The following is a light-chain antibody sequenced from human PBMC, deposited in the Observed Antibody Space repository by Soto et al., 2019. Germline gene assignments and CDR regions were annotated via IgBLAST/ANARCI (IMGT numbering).Light chain of an antibody. CDR1: SRDVGGSNY. Sequence: QSALIQPASVSGSPGQSMTISCTGTSRDVGGSNYVSWYQHHPHRAPKLLIYEVSYRPSGVSSRFSGSKSGNTASLTISGLQAEDEADYYCSSYTSSNTLEVFGVGTKVTVL. CDR2: EVS. CDR3: SSYTSSNTLEV. J-gene: IGLJ1*01. V-gene: IGLV2-14*01.